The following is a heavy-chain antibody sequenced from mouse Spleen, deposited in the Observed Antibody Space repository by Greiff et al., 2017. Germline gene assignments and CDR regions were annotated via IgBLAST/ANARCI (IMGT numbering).Heavy chain of an antibody. Sequence: QVQLKQPGAELVKPGASVKLSCKASGYTFTSYWMQWVKQRPGQGLEWIGEIDPSDSYTNYNQKFKGKATLTVDTSSSTAYMQLSSLTSEDSAVYYCAKSMVMNFDYWGQGTTLTVSS. CDR2: IDPSDSYT. D-gene: IGHD2-2*01. CDR3: AKSMVMNFDY. V-gene: IGHV1-50*01. J-gene: IGHJ2*01. CDR1: GYTFTSYW.